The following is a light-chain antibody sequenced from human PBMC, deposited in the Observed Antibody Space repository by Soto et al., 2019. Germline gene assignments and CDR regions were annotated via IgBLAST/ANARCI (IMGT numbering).Light chain of an antibody. J-gene: IGLJ1*01. V-gene: IGLV2-14*01. CDR1: SSDVGGYNY. Sequence: QSVLTQPASVSGSPGQSITISCTGTSSDVGGYNYVSWYQQHPGKAPKLMIYDVSNRPSGVSNRFSGSKSGNTASLTISGLQAADEADYYCSSYTSSSTLVFGTGTKSPS. CDR2: DVS. CDR3: SSYTSSSTLV.